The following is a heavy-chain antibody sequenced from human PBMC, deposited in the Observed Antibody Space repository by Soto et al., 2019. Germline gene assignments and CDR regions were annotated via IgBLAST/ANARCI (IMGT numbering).Heavy chain of an antibody. J-gene: IGHJ3*01. D-gene: IGHD3-22*01. CDR2: ISGSGVST. CDR1: EFTFSSYA. V-gene: IGHV3-23*01. CDR3: AKDRGVVVVVTTGGAFDL. Sequence: EVQLLESGGGLVHPGGSLRLSCEVSEFTFSSYAMSWVRQAPGKGLEWVSTISGSGVSTYYGDSVKGRLTISRDNSKNTLYLQMNSLRAEDTAMYYCAKDRGVVVVVTTGGAFDLWGQGTMVTVSS.